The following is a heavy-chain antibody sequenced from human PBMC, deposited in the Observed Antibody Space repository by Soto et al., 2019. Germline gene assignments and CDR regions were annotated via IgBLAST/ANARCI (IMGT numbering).Heavy chain of an antibody. CDR1: GFAFTNAW. CDR2: IRSQIDGGTT. V-gene: IGHV3-15*01. D-gene: IGHD4-17*01. J-gene: IGHJ4*02. Sequence: EVELVESGGVLVEPGGSLRLSCAASGFAFTNAWMTWVRQAPGKALEWVGRIRSQIDGGTTDYAGPVKGRFTISRDDSKNTLYLQMKSLKLEDTAVYYCTTVAYGEYVSDYWGQGTLVTVSS. CDR3: TTVAYGEYVSDY.